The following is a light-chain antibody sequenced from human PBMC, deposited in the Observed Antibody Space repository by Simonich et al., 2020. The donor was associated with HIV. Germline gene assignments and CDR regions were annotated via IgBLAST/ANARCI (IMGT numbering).Light chain of an antibody. J-gene: IGKJ1*01. CDR1: QSISSV. V-gene: IGKV1-39*01. Sequence: DIQMTQSPSSLSASVGDRVTITCRESQSISSVLNWYQLKPGKAHKLLIYAASSLQSGVPSRFSGSGSGTDFTLTISSLQPEDFATYYCQQSYSTPPTFGQGTKVEIK. CDR2: AAS. CDR3: QQSYSTPPT.